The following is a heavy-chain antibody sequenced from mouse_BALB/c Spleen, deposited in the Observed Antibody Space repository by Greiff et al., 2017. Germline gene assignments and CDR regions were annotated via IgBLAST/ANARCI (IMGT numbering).Heavy chain of an antibody. D-gene: IGHD1-1*01. V-gene: IGHV2-9*02. Sequence: QVQLQQSGPGLVAPSQSLSITCTVSGFSLTSYGVHWVRQPPGKGLEWLGVIWAGGSTNYNSALMSRLSISKDNSKSQVFLKMNSLQTDDTAMYYCARDHGPDYYGSSYNYAMDYWGQGTSVTVSS. CDR1: GFSLTSYG. CDR2: IWAGGST. J-gene: IGHJ4*01. CDR3: ARDHGPDYYGSSYNYAMDY.